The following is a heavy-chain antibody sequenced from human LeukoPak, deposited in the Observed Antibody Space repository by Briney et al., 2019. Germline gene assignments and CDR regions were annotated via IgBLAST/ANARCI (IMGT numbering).Heavy chain of an antibody. Sequence: PSETLSLTCTVSGGSISSYYWSWIRQPPGKGLEWIGYIYYSGSTNCNPSLKSRVTISVDTSKNQFSLKLSSVTAADTAVYYCARGVVELDYWGQGTLVAVSS. CDR3: ARGVVELDY. V-gene: IGHV4-59*12. CDR1: GGSISSYY. J-gene: IGHJ4*02. D-gene: IGHD5-24*01. CDR2: IYYSGST.